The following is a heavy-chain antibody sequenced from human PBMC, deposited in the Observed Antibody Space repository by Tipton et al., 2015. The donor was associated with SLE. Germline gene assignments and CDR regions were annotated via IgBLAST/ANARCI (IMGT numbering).Heavy chain of an antibody. V-gene: IGHV4-59*08. J-gene: IGHJ4*02. CDR3: ARPTGDNFDY. CDR2: IYYSGST. D-gene: IGHD7-27*01. Sequence: LRLSCTVSGDSISNYYWSWIRQPPGKGLEWTGYIYYSGSTNYNPSLKSRVTISVDTSKNQFSLKLSSVTAADTAVYYCARPTGDNFDYWGQGILVTVSS. CDR1: GDSISNYY.